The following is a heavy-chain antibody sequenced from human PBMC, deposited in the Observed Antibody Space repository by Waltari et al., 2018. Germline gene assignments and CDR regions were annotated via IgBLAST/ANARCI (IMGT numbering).Heavy chain of an antibody. CDR3: ARSCGLRCHWFDP. D-gene: IGHD4-17*01. V-gene: IGHV3-74*01. J-gene: IGHJ5*02. Sequence: MHGVLQSPGKGVVGFSRMNSEWSGTSYADSVKGRFTISRDNTKNTLYLQMNSLRAEDTAVYYCARSCGLRCHWFDPWGQGTLVTVSS. CDR2: MNSEWSGT.